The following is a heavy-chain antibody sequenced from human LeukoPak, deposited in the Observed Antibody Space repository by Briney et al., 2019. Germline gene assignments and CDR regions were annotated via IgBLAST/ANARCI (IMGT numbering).Heavy chain of an antibody. Sequence: ASVKVSCKASGYTFTSYGISWVRQAPGQGLEWMGRINPNSGGTNYAQKFQGRVTMTRDTSISTAYMELSRLRSDDTAVYYCARDLDSGWYYYYGMDVWGQGTTVTVSS. CDR2: INPNSGGT. D-gene: IGHD6-19*01. V-gene: IGHV1-2*06. CDR1: GYTFTSYG. CDR3: ARDLDSGWYYYYGMDV. J-gene: IGHJ6*02.